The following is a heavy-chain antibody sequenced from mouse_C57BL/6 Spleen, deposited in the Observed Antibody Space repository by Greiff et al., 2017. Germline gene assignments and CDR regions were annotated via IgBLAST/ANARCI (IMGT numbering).Heavy chain of an antibody. J-gene: IGHJ2*01. CDR2: IYPGDGDT. V-gene: IGHV1-82*01. CDR3: ARLGPYSYFDY. Sequence: QVQLQQSGPELVKPGASVKISCKASGYAFSSSWMNWVKQRPGKGLEWIGRIYPGDGDTNYNGKFKGKATLTADKSSSTAYMQLSSLTSEDSAVYFCARLGPYSYFDYWGQGTTLTVSS. D-gene: IGHD6-5*01. CDR1: GYAFSSSW.